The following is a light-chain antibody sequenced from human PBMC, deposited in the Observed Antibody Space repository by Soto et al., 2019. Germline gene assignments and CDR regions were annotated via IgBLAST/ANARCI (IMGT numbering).Light chain of an antibody. CDR3: QQANSVPLT. CDR2: TGS. Sequence: DIQMTQSPSSVSASVGDRVSITCRASQGISNWLAWYQQKPGRAPKLLIYTGSSLQSGVPSRFSGTGSGTDFTLTISSLQPEEVATYYCQQANSVPLTFGGGTKVEIK. V-gene: IGKV1-12*01. J-gene: IGKJ4*01. CDR1: QGISNW.